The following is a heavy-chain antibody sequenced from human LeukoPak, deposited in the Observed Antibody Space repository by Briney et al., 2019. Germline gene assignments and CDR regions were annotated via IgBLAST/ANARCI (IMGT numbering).Heavy chain of an antibody. CDR3: ARSTGYGLGSHSLDY. D-gene: IGHD3-10*01. CDR1: GYSFTSYW. CDR2: IYPVDSDA. J-gene: IGHJ4*02. V-gene: IGHV5-51*01. Sequence: ESLKISCKGFGYSFTSYWIGWVRQMPGKGLEWMGIIYPVDSDARYSPSFQGQVTISVDKSISTAYLQWSSLKASDTAMYYCARSTGYGLGSHSLDYWGQGTLVTVSS.